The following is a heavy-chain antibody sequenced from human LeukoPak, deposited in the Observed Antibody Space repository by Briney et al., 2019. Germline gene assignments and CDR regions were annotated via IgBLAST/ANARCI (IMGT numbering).Heavy chain of an antibody. CDR2: IYYSGST. J-gene: IGHJ4*02. D-gene: IGHD2-2*03. Sequence: KPPETLSLTCTVSGGSISSYYWSWIRQPPGKGLEWIGYIYYSGSTNYNPSLKSRVTISVDTSKNQFSLKLSSVTAADTAVYYCARDLDNRSFDYWGQGTLVTVSS. V-gene: IGHV4-59*01. CDR3: ARDLDNRSFDY. CDR1: GGSISSYY.